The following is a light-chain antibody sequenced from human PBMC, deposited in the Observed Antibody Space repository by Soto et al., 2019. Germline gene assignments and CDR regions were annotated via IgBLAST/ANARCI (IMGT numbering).Light chain of an antibody. V-gene: IGLV2-14*01. CDR2: EVS. CDR1: RSDVGGYNY. J-gene: IGLJ2*01. Sequence: QSVLTQPASVSGSPGQSITISCTGTRSDVGGYNYVSWYQQHPGKAPKLIIYEVSNRPSGVSNRFSGSKSGNTASLTISGLQAEDEADYYCSSYTHSTTLYVLFGGGTKLTVL. CDR3: SSYTHSTTLYVL.